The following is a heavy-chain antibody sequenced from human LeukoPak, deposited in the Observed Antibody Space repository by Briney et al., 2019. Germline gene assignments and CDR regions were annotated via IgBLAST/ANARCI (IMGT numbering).Heavy chain of an antibody. D-gene: IGHD6-19*01. CDR3: ARERSLSSGWYGFDY. J-gene: IGHJ4*02. CDR1: GYTFTSYY. CDR2: INPSGGST. V-gene: IGHV1-46*01. Sequence: ASVTVSCKASGYTFTSYYMHWVRQAPGQGLEWMGIINPSGGSTSYAQKFQGRVTMTRDTSTSTVYMELSSLRSEDTAVYYCARERSLSSGWYGFDYWGQGTPVTVSS.